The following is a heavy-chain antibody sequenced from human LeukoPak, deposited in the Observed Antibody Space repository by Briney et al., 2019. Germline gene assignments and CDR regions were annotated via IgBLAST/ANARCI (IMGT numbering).Heavy chain of an antibody. D-gene: IGHD3-22*01. CDR3: ARGTVARNYYDSSGYSGY. CDR2: TWYDGSNK. J-gene: IGHJ4*02. Sequence: GGSLRLSCAASGFTFSSYGMHWVRQAPGKGLEWVAVTWYDGSNKYYADSVKGRFAISRDNSKNTLYLQMNSLRAEDTAVYYCARGTVARNYYDSSGYSGYWGQGTLVTVSS. CDR1: GFTFSSYG. V-gene: IGHV3-33*01.